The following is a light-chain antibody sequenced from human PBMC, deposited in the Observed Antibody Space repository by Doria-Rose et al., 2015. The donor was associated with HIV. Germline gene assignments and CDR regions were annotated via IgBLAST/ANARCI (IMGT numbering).Light chain of an antibody. V-gene: IGKV3-11*01. J-gene: IGKJ4*01. Sequence: TQSPVTLSLYPGERAAVSCRASQLVTSSLVWYQQRSGQPPRLLIYDASNRATGVPARFSGSGSGTDFTLTISSLEPEDSAVYYCQQRAIPLTFGGGTKVEI. CDR1: QLVTSS. CDR2: DAS. CDR3: QQRAIPLT.